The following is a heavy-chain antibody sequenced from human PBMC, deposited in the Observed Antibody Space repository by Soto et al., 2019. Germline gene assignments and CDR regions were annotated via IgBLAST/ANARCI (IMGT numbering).Heavy chain of an antibody. CDR2: ISAYNGNT. CDR3: ATSGRTYYDFWSGNQPAGSFDY. D-gene: IGHD3-3*01. Sequence: ASVKVSCKASGYTFTSYGTSWVRQAPGQGLEWMGWISAYNGNTNYAQKLQGRVTMTKDTSTSTAYMELRRLRSEDTAVYYCATSGRTYYDFWSGNQPAGSFDYWGQGTLVTVSS. CDR1: GYTFTSYG. V-gene: IGHV1-18*01. J-gene: IGHJ4*02.